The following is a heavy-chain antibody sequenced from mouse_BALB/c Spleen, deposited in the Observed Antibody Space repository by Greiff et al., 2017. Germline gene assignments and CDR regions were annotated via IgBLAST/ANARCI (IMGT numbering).Heavy chain of an antibody. CDR1: GFTFSSYG. D-gene: IGHD1-2*01. V-gene: IGHV5-6*01. J-gene: IGHJ4*01. Sequence: EVMLVESGGDLVKPGGSLKLSCAASGFTFSSYGMSWVRQTPDKRLEWVATISSGGSYTYYPDSVKGRFTISRDNAKNNLYLQSSSLKSEDTAMYSCAGLSLLRLLDYWGQGTSVTVSS. CDR2: ISSGGSYT. CDR3: AGLSLLRLLDY.